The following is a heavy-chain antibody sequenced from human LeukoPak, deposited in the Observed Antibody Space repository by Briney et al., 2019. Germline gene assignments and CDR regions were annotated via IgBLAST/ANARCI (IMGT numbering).Heavy chain of an antibody. V-gene: IGHV3-64*01. CDR2: ISSNGGDT. D-gene: IGHD6-19*01. J-gene: IGHJ4*02. Sequence: GGSLRLSCAASGFTFSTYAMHWVRQAPGKGLEYVSAISSNGGDTYYANSVKDRFTISRDNSKNMLYLQMGSLRPEDMAVYYCARERGSSGWTFDYWGQGTLVTVPS. CDR1: GFTFSTYA. CDR3: ARERGSSGWTFDY.